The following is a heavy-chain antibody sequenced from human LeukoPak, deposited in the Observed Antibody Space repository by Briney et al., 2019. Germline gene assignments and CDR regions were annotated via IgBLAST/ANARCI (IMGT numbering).Heavy chain of an antibody. CDR3: ARDLKSPDYGAAGWYFDL. CDR1: GGSIRSSTYY. Sequence: SETLSLTCTVSGGSIRSSTYYWGWIRQPPGKGLEWIGYIYYSRSTYYNPSLKSRVTISVDTSKNQFSLKLSSVTAADTAVYYCARDLKSPDYGAAGWYFDLWGRGTLVTVSS. J-gene: IGHJ2*01. CDR2: IYYSRST. D-gene: IGHD4-17*01. V-gene: IGHV4-31*03.